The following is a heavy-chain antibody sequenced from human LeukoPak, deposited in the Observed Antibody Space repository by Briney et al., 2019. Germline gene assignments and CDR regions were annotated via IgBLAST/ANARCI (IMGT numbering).Heavy chain of an antibody. D-gene: IGHD2-15*01. J-gene: IGHJ4*02. CDR3: ARPGGCSGDSCYFDY. V-gene: IGHV3-23*01. CDR2: ISGSGGST. CDR1: GFTFSSYA. Sequence: GGSLRLSCAASGFTFSSYAMSWVRQAPGKGLEWVSTISGSGGSTYYADYVKGRFTISRDNSKNTLYLQMNSLRAEDTAVYYCARPGGCSGDSCYFDYWAQGTLVTVSS.